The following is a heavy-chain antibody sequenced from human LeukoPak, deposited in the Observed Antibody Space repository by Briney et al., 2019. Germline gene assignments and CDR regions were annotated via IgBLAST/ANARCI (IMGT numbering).Heavy chain of an antibody. Sequence: GESLKISCKGSGYSFTSYWIGWVRQMPGKGLEWMGIIYPGDSDTRYSPSFQGQVTISADKSISTAYLQWSSLKASDTAMYYCARHGERYFDWSTIPHYYFDYWGQGTLVTVSS. D-gene: IGHD3-9*01. V-gene: IGHV5-51*01. CDR2: IYPGDSDT. CDR3: ARHGERYFDWSTIPHYYFDY. J-gene: IGHJ4*02. CDR1: GYSFTSYW.